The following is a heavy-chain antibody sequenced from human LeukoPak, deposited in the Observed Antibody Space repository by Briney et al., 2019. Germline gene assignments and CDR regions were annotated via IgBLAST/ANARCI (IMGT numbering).Heavy chain of an antibody. Sequence: GGSLRLSCAASGFTFSGSAMHWVRQASGKGLEWVGRIRSKANSYATAYAASVKDRFTISRDDSKNTAYLQMNSLKTEDTAVYYCTRGLLSDSSGYYYNYYYMDVWGKGTTVTISS. D-gene: IGHD3-22*01. CDR2: IRSKANSYAT. J-gene: IGHJ6*03. CDR1: GFTFSGSA. CDR3: TRGLLSDSSGYYYNYYYMDV. V-gene: IGHV3-73*01.